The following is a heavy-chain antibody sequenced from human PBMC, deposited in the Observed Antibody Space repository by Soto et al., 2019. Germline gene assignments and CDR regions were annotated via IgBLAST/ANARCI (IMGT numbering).Heavy chain of an antibody. CDR1: GGSISSGGYY. CDR2: IYYSGST. CDR3: ARLNTHYYYYYSGMDV. V-gene: IGHV4-31*03. J-gene: IGHJ6*02. Sequence: SETLSLTCTVSGGSISSGGYYWSWIRQHPGKGLEWIGYIYYSGSTYYNPSLKSRVTISVDTSKNQFSLKLSSVTAADTAVYYCARLNTHYYYYYSGMDVWGQGTTVTVSS. D-gene: IGHD3-16*01.